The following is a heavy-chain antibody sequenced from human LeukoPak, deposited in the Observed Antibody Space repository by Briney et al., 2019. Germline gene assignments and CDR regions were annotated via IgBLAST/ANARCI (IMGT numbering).Heavy chain of an antibody. D-gene: IGHD2-2*01. J-gene: IGHJ4*02. V-gene: IGHV3-73*01. Sequence: GGSLKLSCAASGFTFSGSAMHWVRQASGKGLEWVGRIRSKANSYATAYAASVKGRFTISRDDSKNTAFLQMNSLKTEDTAVYYCASGGYCTSTSCYGENWGQGTLVTVSS. CDR3: ASGGYCTSTSCYGEN. CDR1: GFTFSGSA. CDR2: IRSKANSYAT.